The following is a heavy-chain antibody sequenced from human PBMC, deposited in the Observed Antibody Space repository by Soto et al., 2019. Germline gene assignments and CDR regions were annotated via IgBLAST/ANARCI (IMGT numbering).Heavy chain of an antibody. CDR2: ISNDESKK. J-gene: IGHJ4*02. Sequence: QVQLVEAGGGVVKPGRSLRLSCAASGFTFSTYAVHWVRQAPGKGLEWVSVISNDESKKYYADSVKGRFTISRDNSNNTVYLQMNSLRAEDTAVYYCARSIAVAGLDYWGPGTLVTVSS. D-gene: IGHD6-19*01. V-gene: IGHV3-30-3*01. CDR1: GFTFSTYA. CDR3: ARSIAVAGLDY.